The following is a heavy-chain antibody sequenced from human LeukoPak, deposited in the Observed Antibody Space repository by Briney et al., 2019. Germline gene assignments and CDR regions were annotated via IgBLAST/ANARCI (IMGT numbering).Heavy chain of an antibody. Sequence: ASVEVSCEASGYTFTRYYMNWVRQAPGQGLEWMGIINPSGGSTNYAQKFQGRVTMTRDTSTSTIYMEVSSLRSEDTAVYYCATSFRAVNWFDPWGQGTLVTVSS. CDR1: GYTFTRYY. CDR3: ATSFRAVNWFDP. J-gene: IGHJ5*02. CDR2: INPSGGST. V-gene: IGHV1-46*01. D-gene: IGHD3-10*01.